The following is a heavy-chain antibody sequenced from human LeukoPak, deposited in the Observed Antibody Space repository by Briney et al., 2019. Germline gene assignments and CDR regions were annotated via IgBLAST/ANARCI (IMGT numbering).Heavy chain of an antibody. Sequence: GGSLRLSCAASGFTFSSYEMNWVRQAPGKGLEWVSYISSSGSTIYYADSVKGRFTISRDNAKNSLYLQMNSLRAEDTAVYYCAGSGYSSSWYVRGAFDYWGQGTLVTVSS. V-gene: IGHV3-48*03. D-gene: IGHD6-13*01. CDR2: ISSSGSTI. CDR1: GFTFSSYE. CDR3: AGSGYSSSWYVRGAFDY. J-gene: IGHJ4*02.